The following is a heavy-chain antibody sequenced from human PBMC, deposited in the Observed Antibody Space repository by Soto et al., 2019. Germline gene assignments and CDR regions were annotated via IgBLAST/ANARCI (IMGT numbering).Heavy chain of an antibody. Sequence: EVQLVESGGGLVQPGGSLRLSCAASGFTFSSYWMHWVRQAPGKGLVWVSRINSDGSSTSYADSVKGRFTISRDNAKNTLYLQMNSLRAEDTAVYYCARVGGYYYDSSGYPTPPFDYWGQGTLVTVSS. V-gene: IGHV3-74*01. D-gene: IGHD3-22*01. CDR3: ARVGGYYYDSSGYPTPPFDY. CDR1: GFTFSSYW. J-gene: IGHJ4*02. CDR2: INSDGSST.